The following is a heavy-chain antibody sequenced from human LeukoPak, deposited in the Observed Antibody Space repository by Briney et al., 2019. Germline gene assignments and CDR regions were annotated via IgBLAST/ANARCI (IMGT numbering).Heavy chain of an antibody. J-gene: IGHJ4*02. CDR2: ISYDGSNK. CDR3: ARDTLSTTTIVVAPLWVY. CDR1: GFTFSSYG. Sequence: PGGSLRLSCAASGFTFSSYGMHWVRQAPGKGLEWVAVISYDGSNKYYADSVKGRFTISRDNSKNTLYLQMNSLRAEDTAVYYCARDTLSTTTIVVAPLWVYWRQGTLVTVSS. V-gene: IGHV3-30*03. D-gene: IGHD3-22*01.